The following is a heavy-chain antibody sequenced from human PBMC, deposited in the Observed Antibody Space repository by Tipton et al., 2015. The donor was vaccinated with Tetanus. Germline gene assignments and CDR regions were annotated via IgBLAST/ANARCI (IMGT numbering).Heavy chain of an antibody. Sequence: TLSLTCAVYGGSFSGYYWSWVRQSPGKGLEWIGEINQSGSTNYNPSLKSRVTTSVDTSKNQFSLKLSSVTAADTAVYYCASHYGSGSDDAFDIWGQGTMVTVSS. CDR2: INQSGST. CDR1: GGSFSGYY. D-gene: IGHD3-10*01. V-gene: IGHV4-34*01. CDR3: ASHYGSGSDDAFDI. J-gene: IGHJ3*02.